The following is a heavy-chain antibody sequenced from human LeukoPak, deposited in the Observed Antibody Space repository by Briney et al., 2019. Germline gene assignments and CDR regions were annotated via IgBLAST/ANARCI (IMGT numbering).Heavy chain of an antibody. CDR3: AKDRLYSGSYGNWFDP. V-gene: IGHV3-23*01. CDR2: ISGSGGST. Sequence: GGSLRLSCAASGFTVSSNYMSWVRQAPGKGLEWVSAISGSGGSTYYADSVKGRFTISRDNSKNTLYLQMNSLRAEDTAVYYCAKDRLYSGSYGNWFDPWGQGTLVTVSS. CDR1: GFTVSSNY. J-gene: IGHJ5*02. D-gene: IGHD1-26*01.